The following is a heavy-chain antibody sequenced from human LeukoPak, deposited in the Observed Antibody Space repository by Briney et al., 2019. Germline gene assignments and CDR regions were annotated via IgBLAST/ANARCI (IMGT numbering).Heavy chain of an antibody. D-gene: IGHD3-3*01. CDR2: IDWDDDK. CDR3: ARTIRGRGYYFYMDV. Sequence: SGPTLVNPTQTLTLTCTFSGFSLNTSGRRVSWIRQPPGKALEWLARIDWDDDKFYSTSLKTRLTISKDTSKNQVVLTMTNVDPVDTATYYCARTIRGRGYYFYMDVWGKGTTVTVSS. CDR1: GFSLNTSGRR. V-gene: IGHV2-70*04. J-gene: IGHJ6*03.